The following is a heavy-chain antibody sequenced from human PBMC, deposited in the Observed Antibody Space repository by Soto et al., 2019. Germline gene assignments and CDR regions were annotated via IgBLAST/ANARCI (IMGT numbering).Heavy chain of an antibody. CDR2: IRSTANMYAT. CDR1: AFTPSGST. J-gene: IGHJ6*02. V-gene: IGHV3-73*01. Sequence: GALRVPHAASAFTPSGSTLLVGRLAFGKRQEGVCRIRSTANMYATAYAASVKGRFTISRDDSKNTAYLQMNSLKTEDTAVYYCTTERDGYVWAPYSYYYYYGMDVWGQGTTVIVSS. CDR3: TTERDGYVWAPYSYYYYYGMDV. D-gene: IGHD5-12*01.